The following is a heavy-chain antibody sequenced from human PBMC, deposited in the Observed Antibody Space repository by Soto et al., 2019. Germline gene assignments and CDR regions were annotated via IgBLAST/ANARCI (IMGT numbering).Heavy chain of an antibody. CDR2: INHSGNT. CDR3: ARVSGSYYYGMDV. D-gene: IGHD1-26*01. Sequence: SETLSLTCAVYGGSFSGYYWSWIRQPPGKGLEWIGEINHSGNTNYNLSLKSRVTISVDTSKNQFSLKLSSVTAADTAVYYCARVSGSYYYGMDVWGQGTTVTVSS. J-gene: IGHJ6*02. CDR1: GGSFSGYY. V-gene: IGHV4-34*01.